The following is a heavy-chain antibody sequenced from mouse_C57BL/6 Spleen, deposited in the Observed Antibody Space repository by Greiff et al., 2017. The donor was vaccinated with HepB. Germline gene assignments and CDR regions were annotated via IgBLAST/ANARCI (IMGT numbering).Heavy chain of an antibody. J-gene: IGHJ3*01. CDR1: GFTFSDYG. V-gene: IGHV5-17*01. D-gene: IGHD1-1*01. CDR3: ARGYGSSLFAY. CDR2: ISSGSSTI. Sequence: EVKVVESGGGLVKPGGSLKLSCAASGFTFSDYGMHWVRQAPEKGLEWVAYISSGSSTIYYADTVKGRFTISRDNAKNTLFLQMTSLRSEDTAMYYCARGYGSSLFAYWGQGTLVTVSA.